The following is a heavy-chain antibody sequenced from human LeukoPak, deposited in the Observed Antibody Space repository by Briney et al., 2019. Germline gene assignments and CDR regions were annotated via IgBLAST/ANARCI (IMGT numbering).Heavy chain of an antibody. Sequence: GGSLRLSCAASGFTFDDYAMHWVRQAPGKGLEWVSGISWNSGSIGYADSVKGRFTISRDNAKNSLYLQMNSLRAEDMALYYCAKDTGGAAAGQIDYWGQGTLVTVSS. CDR3: AKDTGGAAAGQIDY. J-gene: IGHJ4*02. D-gene: IGHD6-13*01. V-gene: IGHV3-9*03. CDR1: GFTFDDYA. CDR2: ISWNSGSI.